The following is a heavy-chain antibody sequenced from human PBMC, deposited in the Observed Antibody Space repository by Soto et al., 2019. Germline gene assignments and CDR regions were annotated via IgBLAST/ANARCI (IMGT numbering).Heavy chain of an antibody. CDR2: ITDSGSTI. J-gene: IGHJ4*02. CDR3: ARDPDDLLGVYFDY. CDR1: GFPFSVYY. V-gene: IGHV3-11*04. D-gene: IGHD2-8*02. Sequence: GSLRLSCAASGFPFSVYYMSWIRQAPGKGLEWLSYITDSGSTIYYADSVHGRFTISRDNAKNSLYLQMNSLRVEDTAVYYCARDPDDLLGVYFDYWGQGALVTVSS.